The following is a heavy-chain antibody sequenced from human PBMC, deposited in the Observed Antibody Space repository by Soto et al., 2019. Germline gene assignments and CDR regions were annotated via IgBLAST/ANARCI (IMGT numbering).Heavy chain of an antibody. Sequence: PSETLSLTCAVYGGSFSGYYWSWIRQPPGKGLEWIGEINHSGSTNYNPSLKSRVTISVDKSKNQFSLKLSSVTAADTAVYYCARLRITMVRGARGYYYYGMDVWGQGTTVTVSS. CDR3: ARLRITMVRGARGYYYYGMDV. CDR2: INHSGST. D-gene: IGHD3-10*01. CDR1: GGSFSGYY. V-gene: IGHV4-34*01. J-gene: IGHJ6*02.